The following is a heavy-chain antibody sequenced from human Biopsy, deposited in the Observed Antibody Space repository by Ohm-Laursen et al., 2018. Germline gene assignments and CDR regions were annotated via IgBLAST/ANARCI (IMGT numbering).Heavy chain of an antibody. CDR2: VHYTGIT. CDR1: GDSISSYY. V-gene: IGHV4-59*01. D-gene: IGHD3-22*01. CDR3: ARDRGYYSDRTVPGYFDL. Sequence: GTLSLTCTVSGDSISSYYWGWIRQPLGKGLGWIGYVHYTGITDYNRSLQSRVTISVDTSKNHFSLRLRSVTPADTAIYYCARDRGYYSDRTVPGYFDLWGRGTLVTVSS. J-gene: IGHJ2*01.